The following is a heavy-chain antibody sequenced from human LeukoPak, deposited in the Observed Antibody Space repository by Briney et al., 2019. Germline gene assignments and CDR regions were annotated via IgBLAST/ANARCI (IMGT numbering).Heavy chain of an antibody. J-gene: IGHJ6*02. Sequence: ASVKVSCKASGYTYTGYYMHWVRQAPGQGLEWMGWINPNSGGTNYAQKFQGRVTMTRDTSFSTAYMELSRLRSDDTAVYYCARDYITIFGVVNLDGMDVWGQGTTVTVSS. V-gene: IGHV1-2*02. CDR3: ARDYITIFGVVNLDGMDV. CDR1: GYTYTGYY. D-gene: IGHD3-3*01. CDR2: INPNSGGT.